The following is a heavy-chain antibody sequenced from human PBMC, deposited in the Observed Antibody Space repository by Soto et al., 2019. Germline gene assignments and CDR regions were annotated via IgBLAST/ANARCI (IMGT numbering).Heavy chain of an antibody. D-gene: IGHD3-9*01. CDR3: ARYRFYDILTGSLDAFDI. Sequence: SETLSLTCAVYGGSFSGYYWSWIRQPPGEGLEWIGEINHSGSTNYNPSLKSRVTISVDTSKNQFSLKLSSVTAADTAVYYYARYRFYDILTGSLDAFDIWGQGTMVTVSS. CDR2: INHSGST. J-gene: IGHJ3*02. V-gene: IGHV4-34*01. CDR1: GGSFSGYY.